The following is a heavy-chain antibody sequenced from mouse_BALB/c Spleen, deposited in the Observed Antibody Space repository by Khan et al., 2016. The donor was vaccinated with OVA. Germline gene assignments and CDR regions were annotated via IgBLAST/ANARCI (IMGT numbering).Heavy chain of an antibody. Sequence: VQLQQSGAELVKPGASVKLSCSASGFNIKDTYNHWMKQRPEQGLEWIGRIDPPNDDSKYGPKFQAKATLTADTSSNTAYLQLSSLTSEDTAVYYCATLYGNPFVFWGQGTLVSVSA. J-gene: IGHJ3*01. CDR3: ATLYGNPFVF. CDR2: IDPPNDDS. D-gene: IGHD2-1*01. V-gene: IGHV14-3*02. CDR1: GFNIKDTY.